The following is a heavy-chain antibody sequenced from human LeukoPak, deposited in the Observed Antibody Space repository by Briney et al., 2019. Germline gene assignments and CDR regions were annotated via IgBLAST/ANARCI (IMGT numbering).Heavy chain of an antibody. CDR1: GVSISSSSYY. D-gene: IGHD5-18*01. V-gene: IGHV4-39*01. J-gene: IGHJ3*02. Sequence: PSETLSLTCSVSGVSISSSSYYWGWIRQPPGKGLEWIATIYDSGTTYYNPSPKSRVTISIDTSKNQFSLKLSSVTAADTAVYYCARHPRSRGYNYGFDAFNIWGQGTMVTVPS. CDR2: IYDSGTT. CDR3: ARHPRSRGYNYGFDAFNI.